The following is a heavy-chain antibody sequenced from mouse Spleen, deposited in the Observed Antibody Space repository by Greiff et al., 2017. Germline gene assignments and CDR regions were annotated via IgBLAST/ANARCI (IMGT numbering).Heavy chain of an antibody. V-gene: IGHV1-82*01. CDR2: IYPGDGDT. CDR1: GYAFSSSW. D-gene: IGHD1-3*01. J-gene: IGHJ2*01. CDR3: ALKEDFDY. Sequence: VQLQQSGPELVKPGASVKISCKASGYAFSSSWMNWVKQRPGKGLEWIGRIYPGDGDTNYNGKFKGKATLTADKSSSTAYMQLSSLTSEDSAVYFCALKEDFDYWGQGTTLTVSS.